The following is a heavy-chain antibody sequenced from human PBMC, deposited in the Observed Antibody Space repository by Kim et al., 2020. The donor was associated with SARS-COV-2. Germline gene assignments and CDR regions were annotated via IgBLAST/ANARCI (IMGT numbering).Heavy chain of an antibody. CDR2: INSDGSST. D-gene: IGHD4-17*01. CDR1: GFTFSSYW. Sequence: GGSLRLSCAASGFTFSSYWMHWVRQAPGKGLVWVSRINSDGSSTSYADSVKGRFTISRDNAKNTLYLQMNSLRAEDTAVYYCARGGKDYGDYFSPKYYFDYWGQGTLVTVSS. CDR3: ARGGKDYGDYFSPKYYFDY. V-gene: IGHV3-74*01. J-gene: IGHJ4*02.